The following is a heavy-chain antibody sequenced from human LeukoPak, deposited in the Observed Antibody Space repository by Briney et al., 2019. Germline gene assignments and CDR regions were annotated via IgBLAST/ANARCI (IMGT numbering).Heavy chain of an antibody. CDR1: GYTFTSYH. J-gene: IGHJ4*02. CDR3: TTSPVDTAMRDFDC. Sequence: ASVKVSCKASGYTFTSYHMHWVRQAPGQGLEWMGRINPNSGGTNYAQKFQGRVTMTRDTSISTAYMELSRLRSDDTAVFYCTTSPVDTAMRDFDCWGQGTLVTVSS. V-gene: IGHV1-2*06. CDR2: INPNSGGT. D-gene: IGHD5-18*01.